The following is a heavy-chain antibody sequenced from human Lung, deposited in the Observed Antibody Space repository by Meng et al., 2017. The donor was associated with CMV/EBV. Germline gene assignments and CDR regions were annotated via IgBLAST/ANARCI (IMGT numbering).Heavy chain of an antibody. Sequence: SXAASGFTFSSYSMNWVRQAPGKGLEWVSSISSSSSYIYYADSVKGRFTISRDNAKNSLYLQMNSLRAEDTAVYYCARDSSSSYYYYGMDVWGQGTXVPVSS. CDR3: ARDSSSSYYYYGMDV. D-gene: IGHD6-6*01. CDR1: GFTFSSYS. J-gene: IGHJ6*02. V-gene: IGHV3-21*01. CDR2: ISSSSSYI.